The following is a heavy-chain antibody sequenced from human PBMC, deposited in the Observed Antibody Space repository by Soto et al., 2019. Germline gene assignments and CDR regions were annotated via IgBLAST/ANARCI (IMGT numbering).Heavy chain of an antibody. V-gene: IGHV3-43*01. Sequence: GGSLRLSCAASGFTFDDYTMHWVRQAPGKGLEWVSLISWDGGSTYYADSVKGRITISRDNSKNSLYLQMNSLRTEDTALYYCAKDFYCSGGSCYSGGYYYGMDVWGQGTTVTVSS. CDR3: AKDFYCSGGSCYSGGYYYGMDV. J-gene: IGHJ6*02. CDR1: GFTFDDYT. D-gene: IGHD2-15*01. CDR2: ISWDGGST.